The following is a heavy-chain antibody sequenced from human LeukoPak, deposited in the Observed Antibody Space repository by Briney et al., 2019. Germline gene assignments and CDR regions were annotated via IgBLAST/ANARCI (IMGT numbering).Heavy chain of an antibody. V-gene: IGHV3-30-3*01. CDR1: GFTFSSYA. CDR2: ISYDGSNK. Sequence: GGSLRLSCAASGFTFSSYAMHWVRQAPGRGLEWMAIISYDGSNKYYAYSVKGRFPISRDNSKNTLYLQMNGLRAEDTAVYYCARSGIEMATITSVDYWGQGTLVTVSS. CDR3: ARSGIEMATITSVDY. J-gene: IGHJ4*02. D-gene: IGHD5-24*01.